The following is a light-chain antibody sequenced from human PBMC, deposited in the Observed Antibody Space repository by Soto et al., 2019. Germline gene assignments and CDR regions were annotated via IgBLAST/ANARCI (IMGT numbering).Light chain of an antibody. V-gene: IGKV3-11*01. Sequence: EIVLTQSPATLSLSPGERATLSCRASQSVSSYLACYQQKPGQAPRLLIYDASNRATGIPARFSGSGSGTDFTLTISSLEPADFAVYYCQQRSNWRWTFGQGTKVEIK. CDR2: DAS. J-gene: IGKJ1*01. CDR3: QQRSNWRWT. CDR1: QSVSSY.